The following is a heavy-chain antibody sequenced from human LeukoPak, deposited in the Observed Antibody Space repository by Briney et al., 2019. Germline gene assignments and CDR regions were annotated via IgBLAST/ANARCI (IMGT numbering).Heavy chain of an antibody. V-gene: IGHV4-34*01. CDR2: INHSGST. Sequence: PSEXLSLTCAVYGGSFSGYYWSWIRQPPGKGLEWIGEINHSGSTNYNPSLKSRVTISVDTSKNQFSLKLSSVTAADTAVYYCAREEDTASYWGQGTLVTVSS. CDR3: AREEDTASY. J-gene: IGHJ4*02. D-gene: IGHD5-18*01. CDR1: GGSFSGYY.